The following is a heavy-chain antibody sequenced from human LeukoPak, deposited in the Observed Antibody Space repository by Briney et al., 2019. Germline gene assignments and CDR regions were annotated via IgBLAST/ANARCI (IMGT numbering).Heavy chain of an antibody. J-gene: IGHJ3*02. CDR2: ISYDGSNK. D-gene: IGHD3-10*01. CDR3: ARDRTIYYGSGRARNAFDI. CDR1: GFTFSSYA. V-gene: IGHV3-30-3*01. Sequence: GGSLRLSCAASGFTFSSYAMHWVRQAPGKGLEWVAVISYDGSNKYYADSVKGRFTISSDNSKNTLYLQMNSLRAEDTAIYYCARDRTIYYGSGRARNAFDIWGQGTMVTVSS.